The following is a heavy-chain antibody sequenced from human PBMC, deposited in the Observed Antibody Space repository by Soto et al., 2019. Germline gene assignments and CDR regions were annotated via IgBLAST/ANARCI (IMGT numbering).Heavy chain of an antibody. V-gene: IGHV4-59*01. D-gene: IGHD3-22*01. Sequence: PSETLSLTCTVSGGSISSYYWSWIRQPPGKGLEWIGYIYYSGSTNYNPSLKSRVTISVDTSKNQFSLKLSSVTAADTAVYYCAREARPCYDSSGRPWFDPWGQGTLVTVSS. J-gene: IGHJ5*02. CDR2: IYYSGST. CDR3: AREARPCYDSSGRPWFDP. CDR1: GGSISSYY.